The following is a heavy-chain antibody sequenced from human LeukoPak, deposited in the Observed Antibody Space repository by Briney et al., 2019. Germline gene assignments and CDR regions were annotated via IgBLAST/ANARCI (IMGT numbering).Heavy chain of an antibody. V-gene: IGHV4-59*01. D-gene: IGHD2-2*01. Sequence: SETLSLTCTVSGGSISSYYWSWIRQPPGKGLEWIGYIYYSGSTNYNPSLKSRVTISVDTSKNQFSLKLSSVTAADTAVYYCARDSSHCSSTSCSIDYWGQGTLVTVSS. CDR3: ARDSSHCSSTSCSIDY. J-gene: IGHJ4*02. CDR2: IYYSGST. CDR1: GGSISSYY.